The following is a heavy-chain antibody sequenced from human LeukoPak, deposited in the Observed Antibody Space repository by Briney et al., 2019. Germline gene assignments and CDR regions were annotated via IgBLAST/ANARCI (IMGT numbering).Heavy chain of an antibody. CDR2: IRNKLNSYTT. CDR3: ARVSYDSGGHYFDF. J-gene: IGHJ3*01. V-gene: IGHV3-72*01. Sequence: GGSLRLSCAASGFTFSDHYMEWVRQAPGKGLEWVGRIRNKLNSYTTAFAASVKGRFAISRVDSENSVYLHMNSVKTDDTAVYYCARVSYDSGGHYFDFWGQGTMVTVSS. CDR1: GFTFSDHY. D-gene: IGHD3-22*01.